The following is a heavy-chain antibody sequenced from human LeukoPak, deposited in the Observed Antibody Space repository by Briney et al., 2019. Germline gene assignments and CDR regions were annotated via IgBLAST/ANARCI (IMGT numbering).Heavy chain of an antibody. CDR2: IFPGDSDT. Sequence: GASLQISCKGSGYNFANYWIGWGRRMPGKGLESMGVIFPGDSDTRYSPSFHGQVTISADKSISTAYLQWSSLKASDTAMYYCARRLGISSRYGMDVWGQGTTVTVSS. J-gene: IGHJ6*02. D-gene: IGHD6-13*01. CDR1: GYNFANYW. CDR3: ARRLGISSRYGMDV. V-gene: IGHV5-51*01.